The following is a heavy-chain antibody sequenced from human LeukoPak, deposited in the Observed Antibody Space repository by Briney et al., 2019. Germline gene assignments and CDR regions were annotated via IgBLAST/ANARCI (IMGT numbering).Heavy chain of an antibody. D-gene: IGHD3-22*01. V-gene: IGHV3-48*04. Sequence: GGSLRLSCAASGFTFSSYAMHWVRQAPGKGLEWVSYISSSSSTIYYADSVKGRFTISRDNAKNSLYLQMNSLRAEDTAVYYCARGGGYYYDSRPFDYWGQGTLVTVSS. CDR3: ARGGGYYYDSRPFDY. CDR2: ISSSSSTI. J-gene: IGHJ4*02. CDR1: GFTFSSYA.